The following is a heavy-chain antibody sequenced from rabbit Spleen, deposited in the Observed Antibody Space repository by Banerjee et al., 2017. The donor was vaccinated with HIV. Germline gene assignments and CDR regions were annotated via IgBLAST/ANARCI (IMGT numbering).Heavy chain of an antibody. D-gene: IGHD8-1*01. Sequence: QSLEESGGDLVKPGASLTLTCTASGFSFSSTYYMCWVRQPPGKGLEWIGCIYPGSSGTTYYASWAKGRFTISKTSSTTVTLQMTSLTAADTATYFRARDTGTSFSSYGMDLWGPGTLVTVS. CDR1: GFSFSSTYY. V-gene: IGHV1S40*01. CDR3: ARDTGTSFSSYGMDL. J-gene: IGHJ6*01. CDR2: IYPGSSGTT.